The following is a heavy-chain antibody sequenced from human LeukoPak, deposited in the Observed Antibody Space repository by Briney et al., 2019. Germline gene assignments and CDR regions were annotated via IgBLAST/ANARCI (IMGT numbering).Heavy chain of an antibody. Sequence: PGGSLRLSCAVSGFTVSNNYMSWVRQAPGKGLEWVSAISGSGGSTYYADSVKGRFTISRDNSKNTLYLQMNSLRAEDTAVYYCAKQSSGFDYWGQGTLVTVSS. CDR3: AKQSSGFDY. CDR1: GFTVSNNY. J-gene: IGHJ4*02. D-gene: IGHD3-22*01. CDR2: ISGSGGST. V-gene: IGHV3-23*01.